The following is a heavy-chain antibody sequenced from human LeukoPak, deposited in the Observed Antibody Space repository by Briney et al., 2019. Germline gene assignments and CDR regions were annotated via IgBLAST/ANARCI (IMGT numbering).Heavy chain of an antibody. CDR1: GYTFTSYY. CDR2: INPSGGST. V-gene: IGHV1-46*01. Sequence: ASVKVSCKASGYTFTSYYMHWVRQAPGRGLEWMGIINPSGGSTSCAQKFQGRVTMTRDTSTSTVYMGLSSLRSEDTAVYYCARVPLDYYGMDVWGKGTTVTVSS. J-gene: IGHJ6*04. CDR3: ARVPLDYYGMDV.